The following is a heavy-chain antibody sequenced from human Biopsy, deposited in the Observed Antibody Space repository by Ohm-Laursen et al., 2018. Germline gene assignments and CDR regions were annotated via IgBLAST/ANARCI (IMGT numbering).Heavy chain of an antibody. CDR2: IFYRGST. CDR3: AAYYYDSSGYFYAFHY. Sequence: SQTLSLTCTVSGGSISNNNYYWGWIRQPPGKGLEWIGSIFYRGSTHYKPSLKSRVNISVDTSKNQFSLKLNSVTAADTAVYYCAAYYYDSSGYFYAFHYWGQGTLVTVSS. CDR1: GGSISNNNYY. V-gene: IGHV4-39*01. J-gene: IGHJ4*02. D-gene: IGHD3-22*01.